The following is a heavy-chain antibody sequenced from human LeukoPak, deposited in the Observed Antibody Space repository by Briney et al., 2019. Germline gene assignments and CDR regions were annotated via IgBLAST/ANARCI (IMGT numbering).Heavy chain of an antibody. CDR1: GGTFSSYA. D-gene: IGHD3-3*01. V-gene: IGHV1-69*01. J-gene: IGHJ4*02. Sequence: SVKVSCKASGGTFSSYAISWVRQAPGQGLEWMGGIIPIFGTANYAQKFQGRVTITADESTSTAYMELSSLRSEDTAVYYCARNPRYDFWSGHSVHFDYWGQGTLVTVSS. CDR3: ARNPRYDFWSGHSVHFDY. CDR2: IIPIFGTA.